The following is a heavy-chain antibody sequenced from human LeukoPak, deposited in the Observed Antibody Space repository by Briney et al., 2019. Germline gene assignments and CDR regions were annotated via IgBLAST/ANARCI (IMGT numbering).Heavy chain of an antibody. J-gene: IGHJ4*02. CDR3: ARAPRSRAYYDFWSGFDY. D-gene: IGHD3-3*01. Sequence: ASVKVSCKASGYTFTSYYIHWVRQAPGQGLEWMGKITPSGGSTTYAQKFQGRVAMTRDTSTGTVYMVLSSLRSEDTAVYYCARAPRSRAYYDFWSGFDYWGQGTLVTVSS. CDR2: ITPSGGST. V-gene: IGHV1-46*01. CDR1: GYTFTSYY.